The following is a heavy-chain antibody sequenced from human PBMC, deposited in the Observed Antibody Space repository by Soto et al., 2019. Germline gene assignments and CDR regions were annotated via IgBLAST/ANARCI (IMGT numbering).Heavy chain of an antibody. CDR2: IKSQTHGGTA. J-gene: IGHJ4*01. D-gene: IGHD3-22*01. Sequence: PGEGLEWVGRIKSQTHGGTADFAALVKGRFAISRDDSRDMVYLQMNSLKTEDTAVYYFTTDSYFTMKLARFDFRALGTLVTVSS. CDR3: TTDSYFTMKLARFDF. V-gene: IGHV3-15*07.